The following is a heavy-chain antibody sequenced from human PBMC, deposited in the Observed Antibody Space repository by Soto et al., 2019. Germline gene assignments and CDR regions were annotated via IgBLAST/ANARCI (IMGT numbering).Heavy chain of an antibody. CDR2: INHSGST. D-gene: IGHD4-17*01. V-gene: IGHV4-34*01. Sequence: QVQLQQWGAGLLKPSETLSLTCAVYGGSFSGYYWSWIRQPPGKGLEWIGEINHSGSTNYNPSLKSRVIISVDTSKNQFSLKLSSVTAADTAVYYCARAYGGNLFWYYYYGMDVWGQGTTVTVSS. CDR1: GGSFSGYY. J-gene: IGHJ6*02. CDR3: ARAYGGNLFWYYYYGMDV.